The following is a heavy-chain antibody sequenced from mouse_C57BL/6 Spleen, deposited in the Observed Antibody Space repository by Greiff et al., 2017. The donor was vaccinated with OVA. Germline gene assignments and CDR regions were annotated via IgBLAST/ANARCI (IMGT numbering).Heavy chain of an antibody. D-gene: IGHD1-1*01. CDR1: GYTFTSYW. Sequence: VQLQQSGTELVKPGASVKLSCKASGYTFTSYWMHWVKQRPGQGLEWIGNINPSNGGTNYNEKFKSKATLTVDKSSSTAYMQLSSLTSEDSAVYYGATREITTVVPMDYWGQGTSVTVSS. J-gene: IGHJ4*01. V-gene: IGHV1-53*01. CDR2: INPSNGGT. CDR3: ATREITTVVPMDY.